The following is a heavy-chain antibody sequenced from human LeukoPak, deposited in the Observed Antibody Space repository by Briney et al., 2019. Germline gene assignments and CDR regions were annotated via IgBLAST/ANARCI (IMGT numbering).Heavy chain of an antibody. J-gene: IGHJ4*02. CDR1: GFTFSSYE. D-gene: IGHD6-19*01. CDR3: ASSDSGWFDY. V-gene: IGHV3-48*03. Sequence: GGSLRLSCAASGFTFSSYEMNWVRQAPGKGLEWVSYISSSGSTIYYADSVKGRFTISRDNAKNSLYLQMNSLRAEDTAVYYCASSDSGWFDYWGQGTLLTVSS. CDR2: ISSSGSTI.